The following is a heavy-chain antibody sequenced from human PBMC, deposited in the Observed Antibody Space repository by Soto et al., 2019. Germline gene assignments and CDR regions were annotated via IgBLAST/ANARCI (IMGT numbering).Heavy chain of an antibody. J-gene: IGHJ6*02. CDR2: IYPGDSDT. CDR3: ARRYYDILTGYQRYGMDV. V-gene: IGHV5-51*01. D-gene: IGHD3-9*01. Sequence: GESLKISCNGSGYSFTSYWIGWVRQMPGKGLEWMGIIYPGDSDTRYSPSFQGQVTISADKSISTAYLQWSSLKASDTAMYYCARRYYDILTGYQRYGMDVWGQGTTVTVSS. CDR1: GYSFTSYW.